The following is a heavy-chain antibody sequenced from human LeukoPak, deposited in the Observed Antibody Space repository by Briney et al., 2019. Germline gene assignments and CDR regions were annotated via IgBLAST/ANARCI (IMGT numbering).Heavy chain of an antibody. CDR2: ISSSSSRT. Sequence: GGSLRLSCAASGFTFSDYYMIWIRQAPGKGLEWVSYISSSSSRTNYADSVKGRFTISRDNAKNSLYLQMYSLRAEDTAVYYCAKERRTGSGAALDYWGPGTLVTVSS. D-gene: IGHD6-19*01. CDR3: AKERRTGSGAALDY. J-gene: IGHJ4*02. V-gene: IGHV3-11*06. CDR1: GFTFSDYY.